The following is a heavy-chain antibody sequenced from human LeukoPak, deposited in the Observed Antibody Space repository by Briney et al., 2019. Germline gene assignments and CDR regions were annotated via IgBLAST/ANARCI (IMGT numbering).Heavy chain of an antibody. CDR2: ISSDGSTT. V-gene: IGHV3-74*01. Sequence: GGSLRLSCAASGFTFNSYWMHWVRHAPGEGLVWVSRISSDGSTTSYADSVKGRFTISRDNAKNTLYLQMNSLRAEDTAVYCCAGSLPPLGAYTSSRAFDIWGQGTMVTVSS. CDR3: AGSLPPLGAYTSSRAFDI. J-gene: IGHJ3*02. D-gene: IGHD5-18*01. CDR1: GFTFNSYW.